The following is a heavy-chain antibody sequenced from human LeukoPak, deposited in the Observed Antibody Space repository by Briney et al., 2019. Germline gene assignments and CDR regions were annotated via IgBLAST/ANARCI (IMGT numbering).Heavy chain of an antibody. V-gene: IGHV1-69*06. Sequence: GASVKVSCKASGGTFSSYAISWVRQAPGQGREWMGGIIPIFGTANYAQKFQGRVTITADKSTSTAYMELSSLRSEDTAVYYCARDAGDSSGYYFRDAFDIWGQGTMVTVSS. CDR3: ARDAGDSSGYYFRDAFDI. J-gene: IGHJ3*02. CDR1: GGTFSSYA. CDR2: IIPIFGTA. D-gene: IGHD3-22*01.